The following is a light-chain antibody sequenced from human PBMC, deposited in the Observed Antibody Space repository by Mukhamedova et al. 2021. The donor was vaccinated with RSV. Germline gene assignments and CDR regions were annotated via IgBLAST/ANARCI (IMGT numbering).Light chain of an antibody. J-gene: IGKJ1*01. CDR2: AAS. CDR3: QQSYSTPWT. Sequence: WYQRRVHGKAPKLLIFAASSLKSGVPSRFSASGPGTDSTLTISSLKLEDFEPYYCQQSYSTPWTFGKGTKGKIK. V-gene: IGKV1-39*01.